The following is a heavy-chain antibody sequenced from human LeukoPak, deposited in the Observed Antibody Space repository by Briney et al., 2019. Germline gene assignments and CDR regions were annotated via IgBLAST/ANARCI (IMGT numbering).Heavy chain of an antibody. CDR2: IYYSGST. Sequence: SETLSLTCTVSGGSISSYYWSWIRQPPGKGLEWIGYIYYSGSTNYNPSLKSRVTISVDTSKNQFSLKLSSVTAADTAVYYCARGGYCSSTSCCWPHFDYWGQGTLVTVSS. J-gene: IGHJ4*02. V-gene: IGHV4-59*08. D-gene: IGHD2-2*01. CDR1: GGSISSYY. CDR3: ARGGYCSSTSCCWPHFDY.